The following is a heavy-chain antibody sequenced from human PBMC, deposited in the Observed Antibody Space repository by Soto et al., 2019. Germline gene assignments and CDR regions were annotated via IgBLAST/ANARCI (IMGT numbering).Heavy chain of an antibody. CDR1: GYTFTSYD. CDR3: ARRLDYDIVTGFKYYYYIDV. D-gene: IGHD3-9*01. V-gene: IGHV1-8*01. CDR2: MNPNSGNT. J-gene: IGHJ6*03. Sequence: ASVKVSCKASGYTFTSYDINWVRQATGQGLEWMGWMNPNSGNTGYAQKFQGRVTMTRNTSISTAYMELSSLRSEDTAVYYCARRLDYDIVTGFKYYYYIDVWGKGTTVTVSS.